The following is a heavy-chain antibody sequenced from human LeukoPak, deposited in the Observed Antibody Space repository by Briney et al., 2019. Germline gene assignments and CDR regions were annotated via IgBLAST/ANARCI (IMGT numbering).Heavy chain of an antibody. CDR2: IWYDGSNK. Sequence: GGSLRLSCAASGFTFSSYGMHWVRQAPGKGLEWVAVIWYDGSNKYYADSVKGRFTISRDNAKNSLYLQMNSLRAEDTALYYCAKDSDSSGYYTYYFDYWGQGTLVTVSS. CDR3: AKDSDSSGYYTYYFDY. D-gene: IGHD3-22*01. V-gene: IGHV3-33*03. J-gene: IGHJ4*02. CDR1: GFTFSSYG.